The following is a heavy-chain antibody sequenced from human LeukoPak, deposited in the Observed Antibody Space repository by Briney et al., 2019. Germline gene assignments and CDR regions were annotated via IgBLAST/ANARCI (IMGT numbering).Heavy chain of an antibody. CDR2: ISGSGGST. J-gene: IGHJ4*02. CDR1: GFTFSSYA. CDR3: AGATIDYDSSGYYYVAGAAIDY. D-gene: IGHD3-22*01. Sequence: QPGGSLRLSCAAAGFTFSSYAMSWVRQAPGKGLEWVSAISGSGGSTYYADSVKGRFTISRDNSKNTLYLQMNSLRAEDTAVYYCAGATIDYDSSGYYYVAGAAIDYWGQGTLVTVSS. V-gene: IGHV3-23*01.